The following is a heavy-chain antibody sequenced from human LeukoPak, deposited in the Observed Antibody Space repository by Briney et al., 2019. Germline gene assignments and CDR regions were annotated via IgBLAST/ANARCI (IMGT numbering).Heavy chain of an antibody. J-gene: IGHJ4*02. CDR2: FDPEDGET. CDR3: ATIMDYYEPY. V-gene: IGHV1-24*01. D-gene: IGHD3-22*01. CDR1: GYTFTSYY. Sequence: ASVKVSCKASGYTFTSYYMHWVRQAPGKGLEWMGGFDPEDGETIYAQKFQGRVTMTEDTSTDTAYMELSSLRSEDTAVYYCATIMDYYEPYWGQGTLVTVSS.